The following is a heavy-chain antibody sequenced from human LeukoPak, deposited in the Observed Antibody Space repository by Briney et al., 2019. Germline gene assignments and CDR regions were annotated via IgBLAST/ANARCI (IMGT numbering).Heavy chain of an antibody. J-gene: IGHJ4*02. CDR1: GGSISGYY. D-gene: IGHD3-9*01. CDR2: IYYSGST. CDR3: ARLRYFDSLPDY. V-gene: IGHV4-59*01. Sequence: SETLSLTCTVSGGSISGYYWNWIRQPPGKGLEWIGYIYYSGSTNYNPSLKSRVTISVDTSKNQFPLKLSSVTAADTAVYYSARLRYFDSLPDYWGQGTLVTVSS.